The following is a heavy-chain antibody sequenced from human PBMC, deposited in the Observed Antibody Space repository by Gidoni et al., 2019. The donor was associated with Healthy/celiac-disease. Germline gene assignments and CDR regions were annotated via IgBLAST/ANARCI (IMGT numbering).Heavy chain of an antibody. CDR2: INSDGSST. J-gene: IGHJ6*02. D-gene: IGHD5-18*01. CDR1: GFTFSSYW. CDR3: ARDGWWDTAMVLVTTEGGMDV. Sequence: EVQLVESGGGLVQPGGSLRLSCAASGFTFSSYWMHWVRQAPVKGLVWVSRINSDGSSTSYADSVKGRFTISRDNAKNTLYLQMNSLRAEDTAVYYCARDGWWDTAMVLVTTEGGMDVWGQGTTVTVSS. V-gene: IGHV3-74*01.